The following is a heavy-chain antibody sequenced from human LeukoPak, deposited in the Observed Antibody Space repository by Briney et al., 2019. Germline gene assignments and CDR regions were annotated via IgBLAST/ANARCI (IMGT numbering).Heavy chain of an antibody. CDR3: ARDKVTSIAARRDRQGYYFDY. CDR2: INAGNGNT. D-gene: IGHD6-6*01. J-gene: IGHJ4*02. Sequence: GASVKVSCKASGYTFTSYAMHWVRQAPGQRLEWMGWINAGNGNTKYSQKFQGRVTITRDTSASTAYMELSSLRSEDTAVYYCARDKVTSIAARRDRQGYYFDYWGQGTLVTVSS. V-gene: IGHV1-3*01. CDR1: GYTFTSYA.